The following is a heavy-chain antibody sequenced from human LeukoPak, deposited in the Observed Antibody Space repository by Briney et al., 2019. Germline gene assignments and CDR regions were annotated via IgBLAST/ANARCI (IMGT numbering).Heavy chain of an antibody. Sequence: ASVKVSCKASGYTFTGYDIHWMRQAPGQGLEWMGWMNPNRGDTSYAQKFQGRITMTRDTPINTACMELSGLTSDDTAVYYCGRRRIDCSDTGCYVDYWGQGTLVTVSS. CDR3: GRRRIDCSDTGCYVDY. J-gene: IGHJ4*02. V-gene: IGHV1-2*02. CDR1: GYTFTGYD. D-gene: IGHD2-15*01. CDR2: MNPNRGDT.